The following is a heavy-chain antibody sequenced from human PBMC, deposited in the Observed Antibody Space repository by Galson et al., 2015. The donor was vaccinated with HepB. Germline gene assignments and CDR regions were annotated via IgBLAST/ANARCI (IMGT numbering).Heavy chain of an antibody. J-gene: IGHJ4*02. V-gene: IGHV5-51*01. CDR1: GYSFTSYW. CDR3: AGRITMVRGVITSLDY. D-gene: IGHD3-10*01. CDR2: IYPGDSDT. Sequence: QSGAEVKKPGESLKISCKGSGYSFTSYWIGWVRQMPGKGLEWMVIIYPGDSDTRYSPSFQGQVTISADKSISTAYLQWSSLKASDPAMYYCAGRITMVRGVITSLDYWGQGTLVTVSS.